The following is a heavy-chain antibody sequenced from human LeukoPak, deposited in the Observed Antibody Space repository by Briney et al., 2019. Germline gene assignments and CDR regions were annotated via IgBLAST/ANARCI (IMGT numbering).Heavy chain of an antibody. CDR2: ISYDGSNK. Sequence: GGALSLSCAASGFTFSSYGMHWVRPAPGKGLEWVAVISYDGSNKYYADSVKGRFTISRDNSKNTLYLQMNSLRAEDTAVYYCAKGRSVVPAAMGDYWGQGTLVTVSS. J-gene: IGHJ4*02. D-gene: IGHD2-2*01. V-gene: IGHV3-30*18. CDR3: AKGRSVVPAAMGDY. CDR1: GFTFSSYG.